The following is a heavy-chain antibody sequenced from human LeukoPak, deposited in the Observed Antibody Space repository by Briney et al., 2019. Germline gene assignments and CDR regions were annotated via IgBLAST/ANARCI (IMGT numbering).Heavy chain of an antibody. CDR2: INHSGST. V-gene: IGHV4-34*01. Sequence: PSETLSLTCAVYGGSFSGYYWSWIRQPPGKGLEWIGEINHSGSTNYNPSLKSRVTISVDTSKNQFSLKLSSVTAADTAVYYCAVGPTRISSSSGYSYYFDYWGQGTLVTVSS. D-gene: IGHD3-22*01. J-gene: IGHJ4*02. CDR1: GGSFSGYY. CDR3: AVGPTRISSSSGYSYYFDY.